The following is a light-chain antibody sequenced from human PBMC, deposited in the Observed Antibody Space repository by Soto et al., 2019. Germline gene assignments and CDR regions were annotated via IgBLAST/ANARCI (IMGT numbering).Light chain of an antibody. Sequence: DIQMTQSPSSLSASVGDTVTLTCRASQTISNSLHWYQQRPGKAPNLLIYSSSSLQSGAPPRFSGSGSGTEFTLPINTLQPEDFATYYSQQTDSIPIPFGQGTRLEIK. CDR1: QTISNS. CDR3: QQTDSIPIP. J-gene: IGKJ5*01. CDR2: SSS. V-gene: IGKV1-39*01.